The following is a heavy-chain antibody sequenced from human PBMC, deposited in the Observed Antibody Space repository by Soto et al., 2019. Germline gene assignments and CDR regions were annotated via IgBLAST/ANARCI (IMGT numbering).Heavy chain of an antibody. CDR3: ARAGAVAGPIDL. Sequence: EVQLVESGGDLAQPGGSLRLSCTASGFSVSNNYMNWVRQAPGKGLERVAIIYIGGTTVYADSVKGRFTIPSHNSKDTLYLRTPCLSPDATGVYFCARAGAVAGPIDLWGQGTLVTVSS. D-gene: IGHD6-19*01. V-gene: IGHV3-53*04. J-gene: IGHJ5*02. CDR1: GFSVSNNY. CDR2: IYIGGTT.